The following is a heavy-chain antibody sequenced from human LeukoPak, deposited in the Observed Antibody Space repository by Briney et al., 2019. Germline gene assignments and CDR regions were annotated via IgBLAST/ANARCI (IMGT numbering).Heavy chain of an antibody. CDR2: MATEGGEK. J-gene: IGHJ3*02. CDR3: ARDSYATFDM. V-gene: IGHV3-7*01. CDR1: GFPFRIHR. Sequence: PGESLRLSCEASGFPFRIHRVSWVPQAPGKGPEWVASMATEGGEKHSVDYVPGRFTISRDNARNSLFLQMNSLRVEDTAVYYCARDSYATFDMGGQGSMLTVPS. D-gene: IGHD3-16*01.